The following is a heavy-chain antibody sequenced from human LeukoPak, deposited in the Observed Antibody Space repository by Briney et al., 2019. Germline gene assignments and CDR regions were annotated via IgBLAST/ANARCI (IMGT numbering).Heavy chain of an antibody. CDR2: ISGGGNT. CDR3: AKNSGDYEEVDY. V-gene: IGHV3-23*01. J-gene: IGHJ4*02. D-gene: IGHD4-17*01. CDR1: GFTFSSYD. Sequence: GGSLRLSCAASGFTFSSYDMSWVRQAPGKGLEWVSGISGGGNTFYSDAVKGRFTISRDNSKNTLFLEMNSLRAEDTAVYYCAKNSGDYEEVDYWGQGTLVTVSS.